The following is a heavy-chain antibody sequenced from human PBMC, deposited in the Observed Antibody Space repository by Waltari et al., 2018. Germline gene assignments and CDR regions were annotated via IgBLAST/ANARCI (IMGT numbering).Heavy chain of an antibody. V-gene: IGHV4-39*01. CDR1: GGSISSSSYY. D-gene: IGHD2-8*01. Sequence: QLQLQESGPGLVKPSETLSLTCTVSGGSISSSSYYWGWIRQPPGKGLEWIGSIYYSGSTAYNPARKSRVTISVDTSKNQFSLKRSSVTAADTAVYYCARHPAMTIMLWYFDLWGRGTLVTVSS. J-gene: IGHJ2*01. CDR2: IYYSGST. CDR3: ARHPAMTIMLWYFDL.